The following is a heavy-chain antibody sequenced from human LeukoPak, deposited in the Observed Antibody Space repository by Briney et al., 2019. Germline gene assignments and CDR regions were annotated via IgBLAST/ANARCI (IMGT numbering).Heavy chain of an antibody. J-gene: IGHJ4*02. Sequence: PSETLSLTCTVSGGSISSYYWSWIRQPAGKGLEWIGRIYTSGSTNYNPSLKSRVTMSVDTSKNQFPLKLSSVTAADTAVYYCAREPRPSSSWFGPFDYWGQGTLVTVSS. V-gene: IGHV4-4*07. D-gene: IGHD6-13*01. CDR1: GGSISSYY. CDR2: IYTSGST. CDR3: AREPRPSSSWFGPFDY.